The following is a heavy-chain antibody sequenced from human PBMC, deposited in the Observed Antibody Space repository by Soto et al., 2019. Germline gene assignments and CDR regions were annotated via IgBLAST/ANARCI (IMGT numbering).Heavy chain of an antibody. D-gene: IGHD2-2*01. CDR3: ARDRSRCLDY. Sequence: QVQLVESGGGVDQPASSLRLSCAASGFTFSSYATHWDRQAPCKGLEWVAVISYDGSNKYYADSVKGRFTISRDNSKNTLYLQMNSLRAEDTAVYYCARDRSRCLDYWGQGTLVTVSS. CDR2: ISYDGSNK. J-gene: IGHJ4*02. V-gene: IGHV3-30-3*01. CDR1: GFTFSSYA.